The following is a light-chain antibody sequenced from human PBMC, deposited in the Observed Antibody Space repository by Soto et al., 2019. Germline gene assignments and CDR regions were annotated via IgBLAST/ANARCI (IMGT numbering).Light chain of an antibody. CDR1: QSVSSTY. J-gene: IGKJ2*01. V-gene: IGKV3-20*01. CDR3: QHYGSSPFT. Sequence: EIVLTQSPGTLSLSPGERATLSCRASQSVSSTYLGWYQQKPGQAPRLLIYGALSRATGIPDRFSGSGSGTDYTLNIIRLVPEDFAVYYCQHYGSSPFTVGQGTKLEIK. CDR2: GAL.